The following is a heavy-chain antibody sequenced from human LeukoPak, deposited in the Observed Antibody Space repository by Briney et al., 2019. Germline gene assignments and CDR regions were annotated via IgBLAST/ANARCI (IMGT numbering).Heavy chain of an antibody. V-gene: IGHV1-18*01. Sequence: ASVKVSCKASGYTFINYGISWVRQAPGQGLEWIGWIHSNNGDTNYAQRLQGRVTMTTDPSTSTAYMELRSLRSDDTAVYYCARHIVVVREYYYFGMDVWGQGTTVTVSS. CDR1: GYTFINYG. CDR2: IHSNNGDT. CDR3: ARHIVVVREYYYFGMDV. D-gene: IGHD2-15*01. J-gene: IGHJ6*01.